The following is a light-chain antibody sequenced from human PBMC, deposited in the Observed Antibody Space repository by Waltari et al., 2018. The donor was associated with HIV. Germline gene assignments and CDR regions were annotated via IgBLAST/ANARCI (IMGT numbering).Light chain of an antibody. Sequence: QSALTQPASVSGSPGQSITISCTGTSNDLRNYNSVSWYQHHPGKAPKFIIYEVSNRPSGVSCLFSGSISSNTASLTISGLQAEDEADYFCTSYISSSSPVFGGGTKVTVL. CDR3: TSYISSSSPV. CDR2: EVS. CDR1: SNDLRNYNS. J-gene: IGLJ3*02. V-gene: IGLV2-14*01.